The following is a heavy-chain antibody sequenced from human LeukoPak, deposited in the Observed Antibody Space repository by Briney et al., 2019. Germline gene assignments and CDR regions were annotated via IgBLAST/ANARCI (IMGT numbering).Heavy chain of an antibody. Sequence: GESLKISCQGSGYKFSNFCIGWVRQMPGKGLEWMGIIYPGDSDTRYSPSFQGQVTISADKSISTAYLQWSSLKASDTAMYYCARQGEGCCSSTSCYPFDYWGQGTLVTVSS. D-gene: IGHD2-2*01. J-gene: IGHJ4*02. CDR1: GYKFSNFC. V-gene: IGHV5-51*01. CDR2: IYPGDSDT. CDR3: ARQGEGCCSSTSCYPFDY.